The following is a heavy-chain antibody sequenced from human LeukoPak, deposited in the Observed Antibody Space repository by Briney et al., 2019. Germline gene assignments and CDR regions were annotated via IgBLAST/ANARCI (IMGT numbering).Heavy chain of an antibody. CDR2: IYYSGST. Sequence: PSETLSLTCTVSGASISSYYWSWIRQPPGKGLEWIGYIYYSGSTNYNPSLKSRVTISVDTSKNQFSLKLSSVTAADTAVYYCARQGYCSGGSCPRNAEYFQHWGQGTLVTVSS. J-gene: IGHJ1*01. CDR1: GASISSYY. CDR3: ARQGYCSGGSCPRNAEYFQH. V-gene: IGHV4-59*08. D-gene: IGHD2-15*01.